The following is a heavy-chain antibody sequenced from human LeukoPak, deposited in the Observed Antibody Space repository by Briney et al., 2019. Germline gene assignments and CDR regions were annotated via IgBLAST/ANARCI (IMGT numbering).Heavy chain of an antibody. J-gene: IGHJ4*02. CDR3: ARDGRYCSGGSCYSAF. Sequence: ASVKVSCKTSGYTFTSHGISWVRQAPGQGLERMGWISAYNGDTDYAQNLQGRVTMTTDTSSSTAYMELRSLRSDDTAVYYRARDGRYCSGGSCYSAFWGQGTLVTVSS. V-gene: IGHV1-18*01. CDR1: GYTFTSHG. D-gene: IGHD2-15*01. CDR2: ISAYNGDT.